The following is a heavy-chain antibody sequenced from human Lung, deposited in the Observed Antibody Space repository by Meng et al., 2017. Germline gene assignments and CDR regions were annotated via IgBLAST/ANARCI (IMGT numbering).Heavy chain of an antibody. CDR3: ASGLDLFDY. CDR2: ISYDGSNK. Sequence: QVQLVGAGGGVVQPGRSLRLSWAASGFTFRSYAMHWVRQAPGKGLEWVAVISYDGSNKYYADSVKGRFTISRDNSKNTLYLQMNSLRAEDTAVYYCASGLDLFDYWGQGTLVTVSS. CDR1: GFTFRSYA. D-gene: IGHD6-19*01. J-gene: IGHJ4*02. V-gene: IGHV3-30*01.